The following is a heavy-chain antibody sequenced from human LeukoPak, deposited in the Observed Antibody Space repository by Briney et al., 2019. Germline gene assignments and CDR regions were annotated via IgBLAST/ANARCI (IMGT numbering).Heavy chain of an antibody. V-gene: IGHV1-3*04. D-gene: IGHD3-10*01. J-gene: IGHJ3*02. Sequence: ASVKVSCKASGYSLTNYAIHWVRQAPGQRAEWMGWINTGNGNTKNSQNFQGRVTSTRDTPAPTASMELRNLRSEDTAVYYCARARYITVARGVAYVFEIWRQATMVTVSS. CDR1: GYSLTNYA. CDR2: INTGNGNT. CDR3: ARARYITVARGVAYVFEI.